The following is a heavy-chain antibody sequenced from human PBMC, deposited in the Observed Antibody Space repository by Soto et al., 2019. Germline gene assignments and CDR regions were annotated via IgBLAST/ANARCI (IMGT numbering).Heavy chain of an antibody. CDR2: IKSKTDGGTT. CDR1: GFTFSNAW. Sequence: EVQLVESGGGLVKPGGSLRLSCAASGFTFSNAWMSWVRQAPGKGLEWVGRIKSKTDGGTTDYAAPVKGRFTISRDDSKNTLYLQMNSLKTEDTAVYYCTTLKKPKRWLQFGAFDIWGQGTMVTVSS. J-gene: IGHJ3*02. CDR3: TTLKKPKRWLQFGAFDI. D-gene: IGHD5-12*01. V-gene: IGHV3-15*01.